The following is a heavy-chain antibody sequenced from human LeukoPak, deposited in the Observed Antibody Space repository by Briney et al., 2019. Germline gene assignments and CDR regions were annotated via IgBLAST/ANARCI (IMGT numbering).Heavy chain of an antibody. CDR2: ISSSSSYI. J-gene: IGHJ4*02. Sequence: GGSLRLSCAASGFTFSSYSMNWVRQAPGKGLEWVSSISSSSSYIYYADSVKGRFTISRDNAKNSLYLQMNSLGAEDTAVYYCARVEDYDILTGFDYWGQGTLVTVSS. D-gene: IGHD3-9*01. V-gene: IGHV3-21*01. CDR3: ARVEDYDILTGFDY. CDR1: GFTFSSYS.